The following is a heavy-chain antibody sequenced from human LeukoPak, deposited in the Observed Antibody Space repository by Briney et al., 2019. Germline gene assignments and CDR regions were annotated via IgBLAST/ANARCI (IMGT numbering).Heavy chain of an antibody. V-gene: IGHV1-69*04. CDR2: IIPIFGIA. J-gene: IGHJ6*02. Sequence: SVKVSCKASGGTFSSYAISWVRQDPGQGLEWMGRIIPIFGIANYAQKFQGRVTITADKSTSTAYMELSSLRSEDTAVYYCARRYCGGDCYSPDYGMDVWGQGATVTVSS. CDR1: GGTFSSYA. CDR3: ARRYCGGDCYSPDYGMDV. D-gene: IGHD2-21*02.